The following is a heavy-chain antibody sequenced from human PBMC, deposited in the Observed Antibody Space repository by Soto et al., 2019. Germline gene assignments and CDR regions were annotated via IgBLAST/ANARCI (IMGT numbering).Heavy chain of an antibody. CDR1: GFTFSSYA. CDR2: ISYDGSNK. CDR3: ARDRGYCSGGSCYQFDY. J-gene: IGHJ4*02. V-gene: IGHV3-30-3*01. Sequence: AGGSLRLSCAASGFTFSSYAMHWVRQAPGKGLEWVAVISYDGSNKYYADSVKGRFTISRDNSKNTLYLQMNSLRAEDTAVYYCARDRGYCSGGSCYQFDYWGQGTLVTVSS. D-gene: IGHD2-15*01.